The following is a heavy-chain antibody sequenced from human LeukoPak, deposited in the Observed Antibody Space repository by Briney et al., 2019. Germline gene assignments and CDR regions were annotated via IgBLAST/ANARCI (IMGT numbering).Heavy chain of an antibody. CDR2: IYHSGST. V-gene: IGHV4-38-2*02. J-gene: IGHJ5*02. D-gene: IGHD3-10*01. CDR3: ARDNGGFGELPSWFDP. CDR1: GYSISSGYY. Sequence: SETLPLTCAVSGYSISSGYYWGWIRQPPGKGLEWIGSIYHSGSTYYNPSLKSRVTISVDTSKNQFSLKLSSVTAADTAVYYCARDNGGFGELPSWFDPWGQGTLVTVSS.